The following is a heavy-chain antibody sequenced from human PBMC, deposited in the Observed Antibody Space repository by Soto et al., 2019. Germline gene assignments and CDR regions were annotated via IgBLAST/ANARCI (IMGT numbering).Heavy chain of an antibody. Sequence: QVQLKESGGGVVQPGKSLRLSCAASGFTFSSYAMHWVRQAPGKGLEWVSFISYDGSNKYYADSVKGRFTISRDNSKNTLYLQMDSVRPEDMAVYLCARAMPDPAGPLVIWGQGTMVTVSS. D-gene: IGHD2-2*01. J-gene: IGHJ3*02. CDR1: GFTFSSYA. V-gene: IGHV3-30-3*01. CDR2: ISYDGSNK. CDR3: ARAMPDPAGPLVI.